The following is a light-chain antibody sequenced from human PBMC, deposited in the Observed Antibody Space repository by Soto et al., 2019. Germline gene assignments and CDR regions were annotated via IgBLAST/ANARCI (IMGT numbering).Light chain of an antibody. J-gene: IGKJ2*01. V-gene: IGKV1-33*01. Sequence: DIPMTQSPSSLSASVGERVTITCLASQDIRNNLNWYQKKLGKGPKLLIHDATNLSTGVPSRSSGSGSGTFFTLTISSLQPEDTASYFCHQYDIRPPYTFGQGTKLEIK. CDR3: HQYDIRPPYT. CDR1: QDIRNN. CDR2: DAT.